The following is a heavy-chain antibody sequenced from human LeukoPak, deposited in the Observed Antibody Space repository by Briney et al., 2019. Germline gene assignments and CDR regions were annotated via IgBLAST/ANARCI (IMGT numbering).Heavy chain of an antibody. V-gene: IGHV3-21*01. CDR3: AVDLASGTYDY. J-gene: IGHJ4*02. CDR2: ISSSYI. D-gene: IGHD3-10*01. CDR1: GFTFSSYS. Sequence: GGSLRLSCAASGFTFSSYSMNWVRQAPGKGLEWVSSISSSYIYYADSVKGRFTISRDNAKNSLYLQMNSLRAEDTAVYYCAVDLASGTYDYWGQGTLVTVSS.